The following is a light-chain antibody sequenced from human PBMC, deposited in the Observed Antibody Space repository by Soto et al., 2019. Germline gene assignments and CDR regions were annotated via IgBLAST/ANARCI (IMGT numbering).Light chain of an antibody. CDR1: SGHSSFA. Sequence: QPVLTQSPSASASLGASVNLTCTLSSGHSSFAVAWHQQQPEKGPRYVMNLNSDGTHTKGDGIPDRFSGSSSGTERYLTISSLQSDDEADYYCQTWGAGIVVFGGGTQLTVL. V-gene: IGLV4-69*01. J-gene: IGLJ2*01. CDR3: QTWGAGIVV. CDR2: LNSDGTH.